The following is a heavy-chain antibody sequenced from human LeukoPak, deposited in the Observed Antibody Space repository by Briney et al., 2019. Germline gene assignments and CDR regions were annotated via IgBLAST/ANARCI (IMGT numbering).Heavy chain of an antibody. V-gene: IGHV1-69*05. Sequence: SVKVSCKASGGTFSSYAISWVRQAPGQGLEWMGGIIPIFGTANYAQKFQGRVTITTDESTSTAYMELSSLRSEDTAVYYCARLVTMVRGGIEDSYWGQGTLVTVSS. D-gene: IGHD3-10*01. CDR3: ARLVTMVRGGIEDSY. CDR2: IIPIFGTA. J-gene: IGHJ4*02. CDR1: GGTFSSYA.